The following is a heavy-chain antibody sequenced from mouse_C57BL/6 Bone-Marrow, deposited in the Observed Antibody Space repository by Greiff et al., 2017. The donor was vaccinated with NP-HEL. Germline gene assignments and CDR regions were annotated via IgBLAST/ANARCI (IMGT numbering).Heavy chain of an antibody. J-gene: IGHJ3*01. V-gene: IGHV1-15*01. D-gene: IGHD1-1*01. CDR2: IDPETGGT. Sequence: QVQLKQSGAELVRPGASVTLSCKASGYTFTDYEMHWVKQTPVHGLEWIGAIDPETGGTAYNQKFKGKAILTADKSSSTAYMELRSLTSEDSAVYYCTRADYYSGSSPLAYWGQGTLVTVSA. CDR3: TRADYYSGSSPLAY. CDR1: GYTFTDYE.